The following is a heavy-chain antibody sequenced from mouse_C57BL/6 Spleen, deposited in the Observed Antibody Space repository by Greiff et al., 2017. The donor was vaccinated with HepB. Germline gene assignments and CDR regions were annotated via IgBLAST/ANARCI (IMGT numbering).Heavy chain of an antibody. Sequence: VQLQQSGGGLVKPGGSLKLSCAASGFTFSDYGMHWVRQAPEKGLEWVAYISSGSSTIYYADTVKGRFTISRDNAKNTLFLQMTSLRSEDTAMYYCARGDYYGSSYWYFDVWGTGTTVTVSS. CDR3: ARGDYYGSSYWYFDV. CDR1: GFTFSDYG. CDR2: ISSGSSTI. D-gene: IGHD1-1*01. V-gene: IGHV5-17*01. J-gene: IGHJ1*03.